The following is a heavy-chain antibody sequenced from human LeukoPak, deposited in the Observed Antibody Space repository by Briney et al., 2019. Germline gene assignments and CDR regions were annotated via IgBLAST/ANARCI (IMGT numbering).Heavy chain of an antibody. CDR3: AREVIGSGSYYTGDY. J-gene: IGHJ4*02. V-gene: IGHV3-53*01. D-gene: IGHD3-10*01. CDR1: GFTVSSNY. Sequence: GGSLRLSCAASGFTVSSNYMSWVRQAPGKGLELVSVIYSGGSTYYADSVKGRFTISRDNSKNTLYLQMNSLRAEDTAVYYCAREVIGSGSYYTGDYWGPGTLVTVSS. CDR2: IYSGGST.